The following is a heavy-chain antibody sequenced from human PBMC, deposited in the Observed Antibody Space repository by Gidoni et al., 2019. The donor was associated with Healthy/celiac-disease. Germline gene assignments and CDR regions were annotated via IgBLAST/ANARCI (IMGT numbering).Heavy chain of an antibody. CDR1: GFTFSDYY. D-gene: IGHD2-15*01. CDR2: ISSSGSTI. V-gene: IGHV3-11*01. Sequence: QVQLVESGGGLVKPGGSLRLSCAASGFTFSDYYMSWIRQAPGKGLEWVSYISSSGSTIYYADAVKGRFTISRDNAKNSLYLQMNSLRAEDTAVYYCAREKVVVVAATRRYYYGMDVWGQGTTVTVSS. J-gene: IGHJ6*02. CDR3: AREKVVVVAATRRYYYGMDV.